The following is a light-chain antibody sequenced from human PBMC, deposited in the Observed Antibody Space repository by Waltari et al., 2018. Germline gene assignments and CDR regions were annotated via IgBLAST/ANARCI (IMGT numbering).Light chain of an antibody. CDR1: QSIGRY. CDR2: GAS. CDR3: QNHERLPAV. V-gene: IGKV3-20*01. Sequence: EIVLTQSPGTLSLSPGERATLSCRARQSIGRYLVWYQQKPGQAPRLLIYGASSRAAGIPDRFSGSGSGTDFSLTSSRLEPEDFAVYYCQNHERLPAVFGQGTKVEIK. J-gene: IGKJ1*01.